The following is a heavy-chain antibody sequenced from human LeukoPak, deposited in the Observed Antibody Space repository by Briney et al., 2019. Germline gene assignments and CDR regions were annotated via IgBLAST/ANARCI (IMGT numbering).Heavy chain of an antibody. CDR3: AREDPQTTVPEGMDV. CDR1: GVSISSYY. V-gene: IGHV4-59*01. J-gene: IGHJ6*02. CDR2: IHNSGNT. D-gene: IGHD4-17*01. Sequence: PSETLSLTCTVSGVSISSYYWNWIRQPPGKGLEWIANIHNSGNTNYNPSLRSRVTISLDTSKNQFSLQLRSVTAADTAVYYCAREDPQTTVPEGMDVWGQGTTVTVSS.